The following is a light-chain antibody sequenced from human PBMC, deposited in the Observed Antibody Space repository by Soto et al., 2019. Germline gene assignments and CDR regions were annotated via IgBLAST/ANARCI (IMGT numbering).Light chain of an antibody. Sequence: EIVLTQSPGTLSLSPGERATLSCRASQSVTSNYLAWYQQKPGQAPGLLIYGASSRATGIPDRFSGSGSGTDFTLTISRLEPEDFAVYYCQQYGSSPWTFGQGTTVEIK. V-gene: IGKV3-20*01. CDR3: QQYGSSPWT. J-gene: IGKJ1*01. CDR2: GAS. CDR1: QSVTSNY.